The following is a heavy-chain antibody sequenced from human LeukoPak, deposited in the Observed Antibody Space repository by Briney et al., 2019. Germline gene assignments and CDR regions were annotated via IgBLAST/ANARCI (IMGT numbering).Heavy chain of an antibody. CDR3: ASEDVDTGDF. D-gene: IGHD5-18*01. CDR2: ISHDGTNK. CDR1: GFNFTNAG. J-gene: IGHJ4*02. Sequence: GGSLRLSCAGSGFNFTNAGIHWVRLAAGKGLEWVSFISHDGTNKYYSDSVDGRFTVSRLNSQNTVYLQMTDLRPDDTATYYCASEDVDTGDFWGQGTLVTVSS. V-gene: IGHV3-30*01.